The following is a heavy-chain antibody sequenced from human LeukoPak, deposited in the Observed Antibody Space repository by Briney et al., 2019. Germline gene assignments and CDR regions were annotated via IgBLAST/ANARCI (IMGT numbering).Heavy chain of an antibody. D-gene: IGHD2-2*01. J-gene: IGHJ5*02. CDR1: GYSISSGYY. CDR2: IHHSGST. Sequence: PSETLSLTXAVSGYSISSGYYWGWIREPPGKGLEWIGNIHHSGSTYYNPSLKSRVTISVDTSKNQFSLNLSSVTATDTAVYYCARHLGYCSSNSCSNWFDPWGQGTLVTVSS. CDR3: ARHLGYCSSNSCSNWFDP. V-gene: IGHV4-38-2*01.